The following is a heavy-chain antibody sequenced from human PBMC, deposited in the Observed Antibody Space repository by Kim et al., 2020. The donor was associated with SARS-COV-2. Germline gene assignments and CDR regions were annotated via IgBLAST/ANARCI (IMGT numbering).Heavy chain of an antibody. Sequence: KGRFTMSRDNSKNTLYLQMNSLRAEDTAVYYCAKALYDSSGYYYDGFDIWGQGTMVTVSS. V-gene: IGHV3-23*01. CDR3: AKALYDSSGYYYDGFDI. D-gene: IGHD3-22*01. J-gene: IGHJ3*02.